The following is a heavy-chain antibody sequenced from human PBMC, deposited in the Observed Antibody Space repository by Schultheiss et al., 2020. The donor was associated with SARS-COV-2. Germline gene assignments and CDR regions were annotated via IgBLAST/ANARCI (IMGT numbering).Heavy chain of an antibody. CDR2: INPSGGTT. V-gene: IGHV1-46*01. D-gene: IGHD2-8*02. CDR3: ARLVPYPPEY. CDR1: GYSFTSYY. Sequence: GGSLRLSCKASGYSFTSYYMHWVRQAPGQGLEWMGRINPSGGTTSYAQKFQGRVTLTRDTSTSTVYMELSSLRSEDTAVYYCARLVPYPPEYWGQGTLVTVSS. J-gene: IGHJ4*02.